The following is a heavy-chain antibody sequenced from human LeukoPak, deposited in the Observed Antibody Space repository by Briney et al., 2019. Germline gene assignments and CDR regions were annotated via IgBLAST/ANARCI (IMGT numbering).Heavy chain of an antibody. CDR2: IKEDGSVK. Sequence: PGGSLRLSCTASGFTFSTHWMTWVRQPPGKGLEWVANIKEDGSVKYYVDSVKGRLTISRGNTKNALYLQMNSLRADDTAVYFCARDSTWQLDYWGQGTLITVSS. J-gene: IGHJ4*02. CDR3: ARDSTWQLDY. D-gene: IGHD5-12*01. CDR1: GFTFSTHW. V-gene: IGHV3-7*03.